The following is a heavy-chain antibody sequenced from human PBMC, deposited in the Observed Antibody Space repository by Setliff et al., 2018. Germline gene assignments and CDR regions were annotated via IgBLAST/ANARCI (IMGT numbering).Heavy chain of an antibody. D-gene: IGHD2-2*02. J-gene: IGHJ4*02. CDR1: GFTFSTYG. CDR3: GTRDCRTTGCYNGYIES. V-gene: IGHV3-30*19. Sequence: GGSLRLSCAASGFTFSTYGMHWVRQAPGKGLEWVAYISYDGSNKYYADSVKGRFTISRDNSKNTLYLQMNSLRAEDTAVYFCGTRDCRTTGCYNGYIESWGQGTLVTVSS. CDR2: ISYDGSNK.